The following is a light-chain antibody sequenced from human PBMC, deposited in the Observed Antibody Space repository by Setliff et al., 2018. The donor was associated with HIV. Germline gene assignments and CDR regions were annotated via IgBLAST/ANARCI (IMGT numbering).Light chain of an antibody. CDR3: QSYDSSLKYV. J-gene: IGLJ1*01. V-gene: IGLV1-40*01. Sequence: QSVLTQPPSVSGAPGQRVTISCTRSSSNIGAGYDVHWYRQLPETAPKLLIFLNSNRPSGVPDRFSASKSGTSASLAITGLQAEDEADYYCQSYDSSLKYVFGTGTKVTV. CDR2: LNS. CDR1: SSNIGAGYD.